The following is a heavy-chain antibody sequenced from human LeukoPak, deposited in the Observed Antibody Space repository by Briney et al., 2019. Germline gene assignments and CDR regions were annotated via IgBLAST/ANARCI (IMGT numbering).Heavy chain of an antibody. CDR3: ARDGGHSTDLDY. CDR2: IKQDGSER. V-gene: IGHV3-7*01. D-gene: IGHD2-8*02. CDR1: GFTFSRHW. J-gene: IGHJ4*02. Sequence: GRSLRLSCATSGFTFSRHWMSWVRQAPGKGPEWVANIKQDGSERYYVHSVKGRFTISRDNAKNSLYLQMNSLRAEDTAVYYCARDGGHSTDLDYWGQGIPVTVSS.